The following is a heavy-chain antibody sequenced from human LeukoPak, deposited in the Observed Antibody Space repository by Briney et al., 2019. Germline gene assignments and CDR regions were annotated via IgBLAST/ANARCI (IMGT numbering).Heavy chain of an antibody. V-gene: IGHV4-4*02. CDR1: GASISSSHW. J-gene: IGHJ6*02. CDR2: IYHSGST. D-gene: IGHD2-2*01. CDR3: ARAYTVWTDYQPRYYYGMDV. Sequence: MTSETLSLTCAVSGASISSSHWWSWVRQPPGKGLELIGEIYHSGSTNYNPSLKSRVTMSVDKSKNHFSLNVSSVTAADTAVYYCARAYTVWTDYQPRYYYGMDVCGQGPTFPVSS.